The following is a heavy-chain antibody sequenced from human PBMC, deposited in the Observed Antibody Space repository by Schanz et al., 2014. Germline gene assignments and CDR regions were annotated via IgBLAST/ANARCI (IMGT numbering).Heavy chain of an antibody. J-gene: IGHJ4*02. CDR2: ISAYNGNI. CDR1: GYTFTTYA. CDR3: ARDAADFYDILTEEDY. V-gene: IGHV1-18*01. D-gene: IGHD3-9*01. Sequence: QVQLVQSGAEVKKPGASVRVSCKASGYTFTTYAMSWVRQAPGQGLEWMGWISAYNGNIKYPQKLQGRVTMTTDTSTSTAYMELRSLRSDDTAVYYCARDAADFYDILTEEDYWGQGTLVTVSS.